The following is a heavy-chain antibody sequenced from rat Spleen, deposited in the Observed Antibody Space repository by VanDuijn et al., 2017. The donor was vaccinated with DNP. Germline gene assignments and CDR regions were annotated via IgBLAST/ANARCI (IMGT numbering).Heavy chain of an antibody. CDR2: ITYDGNRT. J-gene: IGHJ3*01. CDR3: VIQGDGGRSAY. Sequence: EVKLVESGGGLVQPGRSLKLSCAASGFTFSDYNMAWVRQAPKKGLEWVATITYDGNRTYYRDSVKGRFTISRDNAINTLYLQMDSLRSEDTATYYCVIQGDGGRSAYWGQGTLVTVSS. D-gene: IGHD1-11*01. CDR1: GFTFSDYN. V-gene: IGHV5S10*01.